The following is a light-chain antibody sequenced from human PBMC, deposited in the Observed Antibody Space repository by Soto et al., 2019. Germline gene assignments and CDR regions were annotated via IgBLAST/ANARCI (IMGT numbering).Light chain of an antibody. Sequence: EIVLTQSPGTLSLSPGERATLSYRAGQSGINRYLAWYQQKPGQAPRVLIYGASSRATGIPDRFSGSGSGTDFTLTISRLEPEDFAVYYCQQYGSSPWTFGQGTKVEIK. CDR1: QSGINRY. CDR3: QQYGSSPWT. V-gene: IGKV3-20*01. CDR2: GAS. J-gene: IGKJ1*01.